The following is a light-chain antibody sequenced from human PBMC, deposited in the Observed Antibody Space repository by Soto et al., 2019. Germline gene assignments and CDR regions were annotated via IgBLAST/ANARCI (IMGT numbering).Light chain of an antibody. CDR3: TSFTSGSTPYV. J-gene: IGLJ1*01. CDR2: DVT. Sequence: QSVLNQPASVSGSPGQSITISCAGTSSDVGGYNYVSWYQQLPGKAPQLVIYDVTHRPSGVSDRFSGSRSGNTASLTISGLQAEGEADYYCTSFTSGSTPYVLGTGTKVTVL. V-gene: IGLV2-14*03. CDR1: SSDVGGYNY.